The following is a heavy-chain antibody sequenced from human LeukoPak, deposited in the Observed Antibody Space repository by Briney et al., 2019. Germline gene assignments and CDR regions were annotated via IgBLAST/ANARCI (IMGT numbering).Heavy chain of an antibody. D-gene: IGHD3-10*01. CDR1: GFTSSNSW. Sequence: GGSLRLSCAASGFTSSNSWMNWFRQAPGRLEWVANINHDGSEKNYVDSVEGRFTITRDNTKKSLYLQMNSLGAEDTAVYYCARGTALPGVDYWGQGTLVIVSS. CDR2: INHDGSEK. V-gene: IGHV3-7*01. CDR3: ARGTALPGVDY. J-gene: IGHJ4*02.